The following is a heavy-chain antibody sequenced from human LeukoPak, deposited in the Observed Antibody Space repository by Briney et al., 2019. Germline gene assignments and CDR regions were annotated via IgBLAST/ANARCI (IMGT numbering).Heavy chain of an antibody. Sequence: GGSLRLSCVVSGFTFSSYAMSWVRQAPGKGLEWVSGISGSGGSTYYADSVKGRFTISRDNTKNTLYLQMNSLRAEDTAVYYCSTYGSGRKFDYWGQGTLVTVSS. CDR1: GFTFSSYA. D-gene: IGHD3-10*01. J-gene: IGHJ4*02. CDR3: STYGSGRKFDY. CDR2: ISGSGGST. V-gene: IGHV3-23*01.